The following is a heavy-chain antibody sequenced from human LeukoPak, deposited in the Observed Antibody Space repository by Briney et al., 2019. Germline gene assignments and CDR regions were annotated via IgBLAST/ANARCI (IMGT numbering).Heavy chain of an antibody. CDR1: GYSISSGYY. CDR3: ARVTYYDFWSGSTQNWFDP. CDR2: IYTSGST. V-gene: IGHV4-4*07. J-gene: IGHJ5*02. D-gene: IGHD3-3*01. Sequence: PSETLSLTCAVSGYSISSGYYWGWIRQPAGKGLEWIGRIYTSGSTNYNPSLKSRVTMSVDTSKNQFSLKLSSVTAADTAVYYCARVTYYDFWSGSTQNWFDPWGQGTLVTVS.